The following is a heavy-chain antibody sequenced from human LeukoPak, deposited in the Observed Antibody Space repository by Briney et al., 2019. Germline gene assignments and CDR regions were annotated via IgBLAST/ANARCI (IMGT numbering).Heavy chain of an antibody. D-gene: IGHD2-21*02. CDR3: ARKGCTGDCYRFDP. Sequence: SVTVSCKASVYTFNTYGISGVRQPPAQRPEWMGWINTDDGNTKYALKFQGRVTMTTDTSTSTAYMELSSLRSDDTAVYYCARKGCTGDCYRFDPWGQGTLVTVSS. J-gene: IGHJ5*02. V-gene: IGHV1-18*01. CDR1: VYTFNTYG. CDR2: INTDDGNT.